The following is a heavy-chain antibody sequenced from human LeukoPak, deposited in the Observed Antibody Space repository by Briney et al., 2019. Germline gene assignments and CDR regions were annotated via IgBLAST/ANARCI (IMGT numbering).Heavy chain of an antibody. D-gene: IGHD3-10*01. CDR1: GDSVSSNSAA. Sequence: SQTLSLTCAISGDSVSSNSAAWNWNRQSPSRGLEWLGRTYYRSKWYNDYAVSVKSRITINPDTSKNQFSLQLNSVTPEDTAVYYCAREPGHYYGSGSLDYWGQGTLVTVSS. CDR3: AREPGHYYGSGSLDY. J-gene: IGHJ4*02. CDR2: TYYRSKWYN. V-gene: IGHV6-1*01.